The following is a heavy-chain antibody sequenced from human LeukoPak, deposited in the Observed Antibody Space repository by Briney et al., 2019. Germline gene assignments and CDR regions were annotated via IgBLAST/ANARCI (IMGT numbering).Heavy chain of an antibody. D-gene: IGHD3-10*01. Sequence: SETLSLTCTVSGGSISDDFWSWIRQPPGKGLEWIGYIYSSGNTNYNPSLKSRVTISIDTSKTQFSLKLTSVTAADTARYYCSRTSYPGYIDDWGKGTLVTVSS. CDR2: IYSSGNT. CDR1: GGSISDDF. CDR3: SRTSYPGYIDD. J-gene: IGHJ4*02. V-gene: IGHV4-59*01.